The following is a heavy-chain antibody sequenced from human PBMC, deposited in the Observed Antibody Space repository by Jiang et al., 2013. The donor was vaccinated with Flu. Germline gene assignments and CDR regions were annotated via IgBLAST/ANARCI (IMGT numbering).Heavy chain of an antibody. J-gene: IGHJ4*02. D-gene: IGHD3-10*01. CDR3: ARDHGSGNDY. Sequence: QTLSLTCAISGDSVSSNSASWNWIRQSPSRGLEWLARTYYRSKWYYNYAVSVKSRITISPDTSKNQVSLQLNSVTPEDTAVYYCARDHGSGNDYWGQGTLVTVSS. CDR1: GDSVSSNSAS. CDR2: TYYRSKWYY. V-gene: IGHV6-1*01.